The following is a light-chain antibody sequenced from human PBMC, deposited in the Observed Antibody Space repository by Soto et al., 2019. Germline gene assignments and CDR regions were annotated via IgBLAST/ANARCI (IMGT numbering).Light chain of an antibody. CDR1: QSISSW. J-gene: IGKJ4*01. CDR2: AAS. Sequence: IEVTQCPSTRPASVGYGVTSTCRASQSISSWLAWYQQKPGKAPKLLIYAASSLQSGVPSRFSGSGSGTDFTLTISSLQPEDFATYYCQQANSFPLTFGGGTKVDIK. V-gene: IGKV1-12*01. CDR3: QQANSFPLT.